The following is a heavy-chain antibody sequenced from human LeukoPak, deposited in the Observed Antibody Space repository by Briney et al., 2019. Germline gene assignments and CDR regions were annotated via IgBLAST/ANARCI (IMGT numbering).Heavy chain of an antibody. CDR2: MNPNSGNT. D-gene: IGHD3-22*01. J-gene: IGHJ4*02. CDR3: ARGVAYDSSGVGDY. V-gene: IGHV1-8*03. Sequence: VASVKVSCKASGYIFTSYDINWVRQATGQGLEWMGWMNPNSGNTGYAQKFQGRVTITRNTSISTAYMELSSLRSEDTAVYYCARGVAYDSSGVGDYWGQGTLVTVSS. CDR1: GYIFTSYD.